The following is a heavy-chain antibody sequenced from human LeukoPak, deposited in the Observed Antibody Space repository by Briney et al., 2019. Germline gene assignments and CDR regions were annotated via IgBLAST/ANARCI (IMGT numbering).Heavy chain of an antibody. CDR3: AREQYYYYGMDV. V-gene: IGHV3-30*04. CDR2: ISYDGSNK. J-gene: IGHJ6*02. Sequence: GRSLRLSCAASGFTFSSYAMHWVRQATGKALEWVAVISYDGSNKYYADSVKGRFTISRDNSKNTLYLQMNSLRAEDTAVYYCAREQYYYYGMDVWGQGTTVTVSS. CDR1: GFTFSSYA.